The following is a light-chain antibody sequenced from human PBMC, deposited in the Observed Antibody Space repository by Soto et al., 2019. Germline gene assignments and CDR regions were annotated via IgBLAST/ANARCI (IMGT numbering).Light chain of an antibody. V-gene: IGKV3-20*01. CDR1: QSVSSN. J-gene: IGKJ1*01. Sequence: EIVLTQSPGTLSLSPGERATLSCRASQSVSSNLAWYQQKPGQAPSLLIYGASIRATGIPARFSGSGSGTEFTLTISRLEPEDFAVYYCQQYGSSGTFGQGTKVDIK. CDR3: QQYGSSGT. CDR2: GAS.